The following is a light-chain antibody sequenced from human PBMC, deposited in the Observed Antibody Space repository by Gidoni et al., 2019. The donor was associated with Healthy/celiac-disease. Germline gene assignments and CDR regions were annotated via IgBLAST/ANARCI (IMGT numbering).Light chain of an antibody. Sequence: DIQMTQSPSTLSASVGDRVTMTCRASQSISSWLAWYQQKPGKAPKLLIYKTSSLESGVPSRFSGSGSGTEFTLTISSLQPDDLATYYCQQYNSYSGLTFGGGTKVEIK. J-gene: IGKJ4*01. V-gene: IGKV1-5*03. CDR2: KTS. CDR3: QQYNSYSGLT. CDR1: QSISSW.